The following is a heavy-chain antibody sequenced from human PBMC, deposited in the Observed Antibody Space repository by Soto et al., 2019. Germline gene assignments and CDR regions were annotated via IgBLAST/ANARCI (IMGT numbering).Heavy chain of an antibody. CDR2: MNPNTGNT. CDR3: ARGTHNYRFDP. Sequence: QMQLVQSGAEVKRPGASVKVSCKASGYTFTTYDINWVRQATGQGLEWMGWMNPNTGNTAYAQKFQGRVTMTRNTSISTAYMELSGLTSEDTAVYYCARGTHNYRFDPWGQGTLVTVSS. CDR1: GYTFTTYD. D-gene: IGHD1-1*01. J-gene: IGHJ5*02. V-gene: IGHV1-8*01.